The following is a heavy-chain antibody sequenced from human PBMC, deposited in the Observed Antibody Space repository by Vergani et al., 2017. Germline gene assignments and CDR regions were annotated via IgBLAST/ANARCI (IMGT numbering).Heavy chain of an antibody. J-gene: IGHJ5*02. CDR3: ARDEGSGWFSGATGWFDP. D-gene: IGHD6-19*01. CDR2: TYYRSKWYN. CDR1: GDSVSSNSAA. V-gene: IGHV6-1*01. Sequence: QVQLQQSGPGLVKPSQTLSLTCAISGDSVSSNSAAWNWIRQSPSRGLEWLGRTYYRSKWYNDYAVSVKSRITINPDTSNNQFSLQLNSVTPEDTAVYYCARDEGSGWFSGATGWFDPWGQGTLVTVSS.